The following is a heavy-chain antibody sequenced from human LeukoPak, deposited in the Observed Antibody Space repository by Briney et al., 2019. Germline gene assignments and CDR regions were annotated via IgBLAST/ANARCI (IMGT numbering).Heavy chain of an antibody. D-gene: IGHD3-22*01. J-gene: IGHJ4*02. CDR2: IWYEGSNK. CDR3: ARGVYYYDSSGYVDY. CDR1: GFTFSSYG. V-gene: IGHV3-33*01. Sequence: GSSLRLFCAPSGFTFSSYGMHGVRQAPRKGLAWVAGIWYEGSNKYYAVSVKGRFTICRDDSKNALYLQMNSLRAEDTAVYYCARGVYYYDSSGYVDYWGQGTLVTVSS.